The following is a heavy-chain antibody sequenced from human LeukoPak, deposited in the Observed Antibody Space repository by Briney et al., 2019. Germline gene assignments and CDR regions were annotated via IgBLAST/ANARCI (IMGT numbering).Heavy chain of an antibody. Sequence: SETLSLTCTVSGGSISTDFWNCIRQPPGKGLEWIGYVYYTGYTNYDPSLKSRVTISLDTSKNQFSLKVSSVTAADTAVYYCARLARQQPYLFDYWSQGTVVTVSS. V-gene: IGHV4-59*01. D-gene: IGHD6-13*01. CDR2: VYYTGYT. J-gene: IGHJ4*02. CDR3: ARLARQQPYLFDY. CDR1: GGSISTDF.